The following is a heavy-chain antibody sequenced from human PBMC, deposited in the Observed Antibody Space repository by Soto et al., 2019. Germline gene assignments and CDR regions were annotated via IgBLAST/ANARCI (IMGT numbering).Heavy chain of an antibody. CDR3: AHKGGGDRILDY. V-gene: IGHV2-5*02. CDR1: GFSLSTSGVV. Sequence: QITLKESGPTLVKPTQTLTLTCTFSGFSLSTSGVVVGWIRQPPGKALEWLALIYWDDDKRYSPSLKSRLTMTRDTAKNQVVLTMTNMDPVDTATYYCAHKGGGDRILDYWGQGTLVTVSS. D-gene: IGHD3-16*01. CDR2: IYWDDDK. J-gene: IGHJ4*02.